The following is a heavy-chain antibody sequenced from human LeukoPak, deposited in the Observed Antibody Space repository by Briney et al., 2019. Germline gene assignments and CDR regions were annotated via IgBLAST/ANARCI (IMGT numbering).Heavy chain of an antibody. J-gene: IGHJ6*04. V-gene: IGHV4-4*02. CDR3: ATLRGTSWGFDYYGMDV. Sequence: SGTLSHTCVVSGGSISSSNWWAWVPQPPGKGLEGIGEIYHSGRTNYNSSLKSRVTISVDKSKTQFSLNLSSVTAANTAVYYCATLRGTSWGFDYYGMDVWGKGTTVTVSS. CDR2: IYHSGRT. CDR1: GGSISSSNW. D-gene: IGHD2-2*01.